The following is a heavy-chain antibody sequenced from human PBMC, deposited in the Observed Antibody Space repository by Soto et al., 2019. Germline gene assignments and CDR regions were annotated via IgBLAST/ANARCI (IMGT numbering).Heavy chain of an antibody. D-gene: IGHD1-1*01. CDR3: AREKVGTTFFDN. CDR1: GGSISEYY. V-gene: IGHV4-34*01. CDR2: IYYGGST. J-gene: IGHJ4*02. Sequence: SETLSLTCADSGGSISEYYWSWVRQPPGKGLEWIGEIYYGGSTNYNPSLKSRVTISVDTSKNQFTLKLASVTAADTALYYCAREKVGTTFFDNWGQGTQVTVSS.